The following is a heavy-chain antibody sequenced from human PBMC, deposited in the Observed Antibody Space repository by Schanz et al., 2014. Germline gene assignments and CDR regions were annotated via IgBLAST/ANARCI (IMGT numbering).Heavy chain of an antibody. J-gene: IGHJ6*02. Sequence: QVQLVESGGGVVQPGRSLRLSCAASGITLSGYGLHWVRQAPGKGLEWVSTIYSSGSTYYADSVRGRFTISRDNSMNTVYRQMNSLRSDDAAVYYCARAQGVIRLYYGVDVWGQGTTVTVSS. D-gene: IGHD3-10*01. CDR1: GITLSGYG. V-gene: IGHV3-NL1*01. CDR3: ARAQGVIRLYYGVDV. CDR2: IYSSGST.